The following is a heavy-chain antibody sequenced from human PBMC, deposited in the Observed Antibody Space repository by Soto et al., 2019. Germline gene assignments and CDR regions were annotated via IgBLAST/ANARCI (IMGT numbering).Heavy chain of an antibody. Sequence: GGSLRLSCAASGFTFSSYAMSWVRQAPGKGLEWVSAISGNGGSTYYADSVKGRFTISRDNSKNTLYLQMNSLRAEDKAVYYCARESPSQLLWSGRLYYYYGMDVWGQGTTVTVSS. J-gene: IGHJ6*02. CDR1: GFTFSSYA. CDR2: ISGNGGST. D-gene: IGHD2-2*01. V-gene: IGHV3-23*01. CDR3: ARESPSQLLWSGRLYYYYGMDV.